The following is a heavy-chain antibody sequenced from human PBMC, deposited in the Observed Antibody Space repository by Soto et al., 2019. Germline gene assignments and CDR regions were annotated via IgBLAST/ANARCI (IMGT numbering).Heavy chain of an antibody. CDR2: INPNGGDT. Sequence: ASVKVSCKASGYMFTYYHVHWVRQAPGQGLEWMGIINPNGGDTRYAQKLQGRVTMTTDTSTSTAYMELRSLRSDDTAVYYCARDKGWIQLWPYFDYWGQGTLVTVSS. J-gene: IGHJ4*02. D-gene: IGHD5-18*01. CDR3: ARDKGWIQLWPYFDY. CDR1: GYMFTYYH. V-gene: IGHV1-46*01.